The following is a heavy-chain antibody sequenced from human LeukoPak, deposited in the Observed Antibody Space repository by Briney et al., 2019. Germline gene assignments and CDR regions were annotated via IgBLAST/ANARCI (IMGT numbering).Heavy chain of an antibody. CDR1: GGSISIFY. D-gene: IGHD6-19*01. V-gene: IGHV4-59*01. CDR2: IYYSGTT. Sequence: SETLSLTCTVSGGSISIFYWSWIRQPPGKGLEGIGDIYYSGTTNYNPSLKSRVTISLDTYKNQFSLRLSSVTAADTAVYYCARIDAVAATPTSFDYWGQGTLVTVSS. CDR3: ARIDAVAATPTSFDY. J-gene: IGHJ4*02.